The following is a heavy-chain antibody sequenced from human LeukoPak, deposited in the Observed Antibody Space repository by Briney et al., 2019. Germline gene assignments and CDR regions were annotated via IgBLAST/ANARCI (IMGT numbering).Heavy chain of an antibody. Sequence: SETLSLTCTVSGVSISSYYWSWIRQPAGKGLEWIGRIHTSGSTKYNPSLKSRVTMSVDTSKNQFSLKLSSVTAADTAVYSCARASCTNGVCYTPYNWFDPWGQGTLVTVSS. CDR3: ARASCTNGVCYTPYNWFDP. J-gene: IGHJ5*02. CDR1: GVSISSYY. V-gene: IGHV4-4*07. CDR2: IHTSGST. D-gene: IGHD2-8*01.